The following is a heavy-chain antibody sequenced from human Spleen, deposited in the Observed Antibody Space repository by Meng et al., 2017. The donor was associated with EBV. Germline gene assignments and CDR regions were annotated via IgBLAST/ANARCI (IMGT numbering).Heavy chain of an antibody. CDR2: IYHSGTT. CDR1: GDSIRNHY. J-gene: IGHJ4*02. V-gene: IGHV4-59*11. D-gene: IGHD3-10*01. CDR3: ARGNYYGAGRLDY. Sequence: VRLPESGPGLVTPSKNLSLTCTFSGDSIRNHYWVWIRQPPGKGLEYIGYIYHSGTTNYNPSLRSRVTISVDMSNNQFSLRLNFVTAADTATYFCARGNYYGAGRLDYWGQGTVVTVSS.